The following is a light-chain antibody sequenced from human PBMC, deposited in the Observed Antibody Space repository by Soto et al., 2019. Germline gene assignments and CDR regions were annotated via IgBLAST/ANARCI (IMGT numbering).Light chain of an antibody. V-gene: IGLV4-69*01. J-gene: IGLJ2*01. CDR1: SGHSSYA. Sequence: QLVLTQSPSASASLGASVKLTCTLSSGHSSYAIAWHQQQPEKGPRYLMKLNSDGSHTKGDGIPDRFSGSSSGAERYLSISSLQSEGEADYYCQTWGTGNVVFGGGTKLTVL. CDR2: LNSDGSH. CDR3: QTWGTGNVV.